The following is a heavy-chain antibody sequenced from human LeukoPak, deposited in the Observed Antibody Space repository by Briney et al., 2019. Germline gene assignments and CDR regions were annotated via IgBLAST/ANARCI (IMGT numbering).Heavy chain of an antibody. D-gene: IGHD5-24*01. CDR3: ARDVAREFDY. CDR1: GYIFITYY. V-gene: IGHV1-46*01. Sequence: ASVKVSCKASGYIFITYYMHWVRQAPGQGLEWMGVINPSDGSTNYAQKFQGRVTMTRDTSTSTVYMELDSLRFEDTAVYYCARDVAREFDYWGQGTLVTVSS. J-gene: IGHJ4*02. CDR2: INPSDGST.